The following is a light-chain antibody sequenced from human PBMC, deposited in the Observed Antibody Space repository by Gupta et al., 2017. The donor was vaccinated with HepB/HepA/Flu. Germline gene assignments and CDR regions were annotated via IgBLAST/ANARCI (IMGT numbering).Light chain of an antibody. J-gene: IGKJ1*01. CDR3: QHYECHSWT. V-gene: IGKV1-5*03. Sequence: DLQMTQYPSTLSASVGDRVTITCRASQRVRDLLAWFQQKPGTAPKVLISRSSNSVYGAPLRFSGSGYGTEFTLTISSLQPDDFATYYCQHYECHSWTFGQGTKVDLK. CDR2: RSS. CDR1: QRVRDL.